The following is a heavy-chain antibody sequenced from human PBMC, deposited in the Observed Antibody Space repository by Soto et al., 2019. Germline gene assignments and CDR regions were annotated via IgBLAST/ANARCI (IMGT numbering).Heavy chain of an antibody. CDR3: ARASDYYGSGSYYNRFDY. Sequence: GGSLRLSCAASGFTFSSYSMNWVRQAPGKGLEWVSSISSSSSYIYYADSVKGRFTISRDNAKNSLYLQMNSLRAEDTAVYYCARASDYYGSGSYYNRFDYWGQGTLVTVSS. V-gene: IGHV3-21*01. J-gene: IGHJ4*02. CDR2: ISSSSSYI. CDR1: GFTFSSYS. D-gene: IGHD3-10*01.